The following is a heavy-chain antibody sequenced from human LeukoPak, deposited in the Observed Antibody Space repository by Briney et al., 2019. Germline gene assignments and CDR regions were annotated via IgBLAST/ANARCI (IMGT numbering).Heavy chain of an antibody. D-gene: IGHD3-22*01. CDR1: GGSISSHY. CDR3: ARNYYDSSGYYYDPAYFDY. V-gene: IGHV4-59*11. CDR2: IYYSGST. J-gene: IGHJ4*02. Sequence: SETLSLTCTVSGGSISSHYWSWIRRPPGKGLEWIGYIYYSGSTNYNPSLKSRVTISVDTSKNQFSLKLSSVTAADTAVYYCARNYYDSSGYYYDPAYFDYWGQGTLVTVSS.